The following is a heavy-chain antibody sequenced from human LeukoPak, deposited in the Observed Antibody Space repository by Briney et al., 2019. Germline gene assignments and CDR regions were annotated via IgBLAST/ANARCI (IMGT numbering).Heavy chain of an antibody. CDR1: GFTFSSDW. CDR3: ARDEAYSSFDY. J-gene: IGHJ4*02. Sequence: GGSLRLSCAAAGFTFSSDWMRWGRQAPGEGLEWVANIKQDGSEKYYVDSVRGRFTIARGNDKNSLYLQMNNLTTEDTAVYFCARDEAYSSFDYWGQGILVTVSS. D-gene: IGHD4-11*01. CDR2: IKQDGSEK. V-gene: IGHV3-7*01.